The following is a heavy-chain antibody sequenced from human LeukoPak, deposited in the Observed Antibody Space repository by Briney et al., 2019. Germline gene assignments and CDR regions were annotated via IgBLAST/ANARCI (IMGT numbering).Heavy chain of an antibody. V-gene: IGHV1-2*06. Sequence: ASVKVSCKASGYTFTGYYMHWVRQAPGQGLEWMGRINPNSGGTNYAQKFQGRVTMTRDTSISTAYMELSRLRSDDTAVYYCARDRGLGGALGYCSGGSCHGGPFDYWGQGTLVTVSS. J-gene: IGHJ4*02. D-gene: IGHD2-15*01. CDR2: INPNSGGT. CDR1: GYTFTGYY. CDR3: ARDRGLGGALGYCSGGSCHGGPFDY.